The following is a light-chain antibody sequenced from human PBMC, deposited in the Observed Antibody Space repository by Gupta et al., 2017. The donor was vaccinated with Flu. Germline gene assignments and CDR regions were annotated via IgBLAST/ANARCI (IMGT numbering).Light chain of an antibody. CDR1: QSVGSY. J-gene: IGKJ4*01. Sequence: GDRATLSCRASQSVGSYLAWYQQKPGQAPRLLIYDAFNRATDIPARFSGSGSGTDFTLTISSLEPEDFAVYYCQHRSSWPVTFGGGTKVEIK. CDR3: QHRSSWPVT. V-gene: IGKV3-11*01. CDR2: DAF.